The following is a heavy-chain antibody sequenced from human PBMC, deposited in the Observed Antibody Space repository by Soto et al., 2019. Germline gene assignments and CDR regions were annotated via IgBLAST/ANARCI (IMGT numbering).Heavy chain of an antibody. CDR2: FDPEDGET. D-gene: IGHD2-2*01. V-gene: IGHV1-24*01. Sequence: ASVKVSCKVSGYTLTELSMHWVRQAPGKGLEWMGGFDPEDGETIYAQKFQGRVTMTEDTSTDTAYMELSSLRSEDTAVYYCATVSGCSSTSCVNYYYYYMDVWGKGTTVTVSS. J-gene: IGHJ6*03. CDR3: ATVSGCSSTSCVNYYYYYMDV. CDR1: GYTLTELS.